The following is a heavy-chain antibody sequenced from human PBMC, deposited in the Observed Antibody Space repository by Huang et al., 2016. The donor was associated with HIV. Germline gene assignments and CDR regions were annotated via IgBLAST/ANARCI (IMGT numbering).Heavy chain of an antibody. Sequence: QVHLVESGGGVVQPGRSLSLACAASGFTFISHAVHWVRQTLCKGLEWVVVISYAASNKNYAETVTGRFNISRVHAKDSRYRVKISVKVEDTATEYGTVGWQLSDRCNGWYFSHLAYWGKGTLVTVSS. CDR3: TVGWQLSDRCNGWYFSHLAY. J-gene: IGHJ4*02. CDR1: GFTFISHA. CDR2: ISYAASNK. V-gene: IGHV3-30-3*01. D-gene: IGHD6-19*01.